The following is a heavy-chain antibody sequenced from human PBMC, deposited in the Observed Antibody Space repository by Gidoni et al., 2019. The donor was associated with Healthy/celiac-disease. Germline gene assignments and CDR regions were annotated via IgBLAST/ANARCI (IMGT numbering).Heavy chain of an antibody. Sequence: QVQLVQSGAEVKMPRSSVRVSCKAPGGSLSSYAISWVRQAPGQGLEWMGGIIPIFGTANYAQKFQGRVTITANESTSTAYMERSSLRSEDTAVYYCARIPSLGATAELTFDIWGQGTMVTVSS. CDR3: ARIPSLGATAELTFDI. J-gene: IGHJ3*02. CDR2: IIPIFGTA. CDR1: GGSLSSYA. D-gene: IGHD3-10*01. V-gene: IGHV1-69*01.